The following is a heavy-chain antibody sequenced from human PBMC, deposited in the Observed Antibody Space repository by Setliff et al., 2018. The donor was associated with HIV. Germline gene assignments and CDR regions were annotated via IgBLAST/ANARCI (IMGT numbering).Heavy chain of an antibody. CDR1: GFIFSSYA. Sequence: PGGSLRLSCAASGFIFSSYAMHWVRQAPGKGLEWVAVMSYDGNNKYYADSVKGRFTISRDNSKNTLFLQMNSLRPEDTAVYYCGRDCRVGWVFTYGMDVWGQGTLVTVSS. D-gene: IGHD6-13*01. CDR2: MSYDGNNK. J-gene: IGHJ6*02. V-gene: IGHV3-30*01. CDR3: GRDCRVGWVFTYGMDV.